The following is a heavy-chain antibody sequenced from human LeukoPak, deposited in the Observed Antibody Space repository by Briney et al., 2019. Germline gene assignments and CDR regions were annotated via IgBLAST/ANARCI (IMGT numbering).Heavy chain of an antibody. J-gene: IGHJ6*03. CDR1: GFIFSSYW. CDR2: INTDGSST. D-gene: IGHD3-3*01. CDR3: ARLTTYYDFWSGYYPPYYYYYYMDV. Sequence: GGSLRLSCAASGFIFSSYWMHWVRHAPGKGLAWVSRINTDGSSTSYVDSVKGRFTISRDNAKNTLYLQMNSLRAEDTAVYYCARLTTYYDFWSGYYPPYYYYYYMDVWGKGTTVTVSS. V-gene: IGHV3-74*01.